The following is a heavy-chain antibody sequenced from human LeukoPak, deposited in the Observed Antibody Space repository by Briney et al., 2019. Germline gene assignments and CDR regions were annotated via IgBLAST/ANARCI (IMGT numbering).Heavy chain of an antibody. CDR3: ARDIFAQHQVGATVSDGY. D-gene: IGHD1-26*01. V-gene: IGHV7-4-1*02. CDR1: GYTFTSYA. Sequence: GASVKVSCKASGYTFTSYAMNWVRQAPGQGLEWMGWINTNTGNPTYAQGFTGRFVFSLDTSVSTAYLQISSLKAEDTAVYYCARDIFAQHQVGATVSDGYWGQGTLVTVSS. CDR2: INTNTGNP. J-gene: IGHJ4*02.